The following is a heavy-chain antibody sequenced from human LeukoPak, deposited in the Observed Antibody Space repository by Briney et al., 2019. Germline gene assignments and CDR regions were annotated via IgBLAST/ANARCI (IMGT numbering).Heavy chain of an antibody. D-gene: IGHD2-15*01. J-gene: IGHJ4*02. V-gene: IGHV3-33*01. CDR3: ARETTPLDY. Sequence: GRSPRLSCAASGLTFSSYGMHWVRQAPGKGLEWVAVIWYDGSNKFYADSVKGRFTISRDNSKNTLYLQMNSLRAEDTAVYYCARETTPLDYWGQGTLVTVSS. CDR1: GLTFSSYG. CDR2: IWYDGSNK.